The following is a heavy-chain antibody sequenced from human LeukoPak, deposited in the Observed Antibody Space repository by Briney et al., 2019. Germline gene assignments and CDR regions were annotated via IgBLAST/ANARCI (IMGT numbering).Heavy chain of an antibody. D-gene: IGHD5-24*01. V-gene: IGHV3-15*07. Sequence: GGSLRLSCAGSGFIFSNAWMNWVRQAPGKGLEWVGRIKSKPDGGTTDYAAPVKGRFTISRDDSKNTVFLQMNSLETEDTAVYYCATGGINLDFWGQGTLVTVSS. CDR1: GFIFSNAW. CDR2: IKSKPDGGTT. J-gene: IGHJ4*02. CDR3: ATGGINLDF.